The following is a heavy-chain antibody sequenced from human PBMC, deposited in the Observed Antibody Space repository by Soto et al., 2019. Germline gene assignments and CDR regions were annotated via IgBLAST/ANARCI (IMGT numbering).Heavy chain of an antibody. CDR2: FDPEDGET. D-gene: IGHD3-9*01. J-gene: IGHJ4*02. Sequence: ASVKVSCKVSGYTLTELSMHWVRQAPGKGLEWMGGFDPEDGETIYAQKFQGRVTMTEDTSTDTAYMELSSLRSEDTAVYYCATEFTGYYPFDYWGQGTLVTVSS. V-gene: IGHV1-24*01. CDR1: GYTLTELS. CDR3: ATEFTGYYPFDY.